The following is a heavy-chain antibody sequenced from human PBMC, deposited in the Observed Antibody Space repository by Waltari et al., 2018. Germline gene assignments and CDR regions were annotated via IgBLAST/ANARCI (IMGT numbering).Heavy chain of an antibody. V-gene: IGHV3-48*01. CDR2: ISSSSTI. CDR3: ARAVTPGMRAITDY. D-gene: IGHD1-26*01. CDR1: VFHFSIYR. J-gene: IGHJ4*02. Sequence: EVQLVESGGGLVQPGASRRLSCAASVFHFSIYRINWVRQAPGKGLEWVSYISSSSTIYYADSVKGRFTISRDNAKNSLYLQMNSLRAEDTAVYYCARAVTPGMRAITDYWGQGTLVTVSS.